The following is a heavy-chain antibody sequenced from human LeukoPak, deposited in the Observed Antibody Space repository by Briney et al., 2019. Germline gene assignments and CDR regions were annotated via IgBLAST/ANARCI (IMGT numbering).Heavy chain of an antibody. CDR3: ARAVAGTKFDY. Sequence: SETLSLTCTVSGGSISSYYWSWIRQPPGKGLEWIGYIYYSGSTNYNPSLKSRVTTSVDTSKNQFSLKLSSVTAADTAVYYCARAVAGTKFDYWGQGTLVTVSS. J-gene: IGHJ4*02. V-gene: IGHV4-59*01. CDR2: IYYSGST. D-gene: IGHD6-19*01. CDR1: GGSISSYY.